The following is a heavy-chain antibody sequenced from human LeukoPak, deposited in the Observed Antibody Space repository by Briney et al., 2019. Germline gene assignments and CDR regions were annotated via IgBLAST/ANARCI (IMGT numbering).Heavy chain of an antibody. CDR2: ISTSGGSM. J-gene: IGHJ4*02. V-gene: IGHV3-23*01. CDR3: ASHPNY. Sequence: GGSLRLSCAASGFTFSSYEMNWVRQAPGKGLEWVSAISTSGGSMYYADSVKGRFTISRDNSKNTLYLQMNSLRAEDTAVYFCASHPNYWGQGTLVTVSS. CDR1: GFTFSSYE.